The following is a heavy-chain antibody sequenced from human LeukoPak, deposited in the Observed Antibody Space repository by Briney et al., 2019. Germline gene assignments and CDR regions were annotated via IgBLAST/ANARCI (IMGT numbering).Heavy chain of an antibody. V-gene: IGHV3-11*03. CDR1: GFTFSDYY. D-gene: IGHD1-26*01. Sequence: GGSLRLSCAASGFTFSDYYMSWIRQAPGKGLEWVSSISSSSSYIYYADSVKGRFTISRDNAKNSLYLQMNSLRAEDTAVYYCARTNSIVGATMDYFDYWGQGTLVTVSS. CDR2: ISSSSSYI. J-gene: IGHJ4*02. CDR3: ARTNSIVGATMDYFDY.